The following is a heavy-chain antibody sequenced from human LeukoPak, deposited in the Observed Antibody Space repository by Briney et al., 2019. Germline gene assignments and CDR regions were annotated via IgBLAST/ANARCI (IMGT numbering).Heavy chain of an antibody. J-gene: IGHJ4*02. V-gene: IGHV1-18*01. Sequence: ASVKVFCKASGYTFTSYGISWVRQAPGQGLEWMGWISAYNGNTNYAQKLQGRVTMTTDTSTSTAYMELRSLRSDDTAVYYCARAPLWNLYSYGFWYFDYWGQGTLVTVSS. D-gene: IGHD5-18*01. CDR2: ISAYNGNT. CDR1: GYTFTSYG. CDR3: ARAPLWNLYSYGFWYFDY.